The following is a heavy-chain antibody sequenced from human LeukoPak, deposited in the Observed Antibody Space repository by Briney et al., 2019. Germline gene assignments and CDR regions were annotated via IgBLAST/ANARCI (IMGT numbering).Heavy chain of an antibody. Sequence: ASVKVSCKASGYTFTDYYMHWVRQAPGQGLEWMGWINPNSGGTNYAQKFQGRVTMTRDTSISTAYMELSRLRSDDTAVYYCARAGWSIAARPGYYYYMDVWGKGTTVTVSS. J-gene: IGHJ6*03. D-gene: IGHD6-6*01. CDR1: GYTFTDYY. CDR2: INPNSGGT. V-gene: IGHV1-2*02. CDR3: ARAGWSIAARPGYYYYMDV.